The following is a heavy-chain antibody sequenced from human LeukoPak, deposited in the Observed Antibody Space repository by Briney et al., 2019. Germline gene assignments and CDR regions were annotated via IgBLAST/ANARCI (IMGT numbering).Heavy chain of an antibody. D-gene: IGHD6-6*01. J-gene: IGHJ4*02. V-gene: IGHV3-9*01. CDR1: GFTFDDYA. Sequence: GGSLRLSCAASGFTFDDYAMHWVRQAPGKGLEWVSGISWNSGSIGYADSVKGRFTISRDNAKNSLYLQMNSLRAEDTALYYCAKDIDSSSSEVGCDYWGQGTLVTVSS. CDR3: AKDIDSSSSEVGCDY. CDR2: ISWNSGSI.